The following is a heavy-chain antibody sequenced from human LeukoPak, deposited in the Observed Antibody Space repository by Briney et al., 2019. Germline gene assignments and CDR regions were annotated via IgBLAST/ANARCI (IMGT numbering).Heavy chain of an antibody. CDR1: GFTFSSYA. CDR2: ISGSGGST. CDR3: AKDCSSGWYFFSYFDY. D-gene: IGHD6-19*01. V-gene: IGHV3-23*01. J-gene: IGHJ4*02. Sequence: GGSLRLSCAASGFTFSSYAMSWVRQAPGKGLEWVSAISGSGGSTYYADSVKGRFTTSRDNSKNTLYLQMNSLRAEDTAVCYCAKDCSSGWYFFSYFDYWGQGTLVTVSS.